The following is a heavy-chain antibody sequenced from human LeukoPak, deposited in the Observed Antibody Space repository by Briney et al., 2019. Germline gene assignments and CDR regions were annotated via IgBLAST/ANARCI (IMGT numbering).Heavy chain of an antibody. CDR3: ARVGSSGWYYFDY. V-gene: IGHV3-21*01. Sequence: PGESLRLSCAASGFTFSSYSMNWVRQAPGKGLEWVSSISSSSSYIYYADSVKGRFTISRDNAKNSLYLQMNSLRAEDTAVYYCARVGSSGWYYFDYWGQGTLVTVSS. CDR2: ISSSSSYI. D-gene: IGHD6-19*01. CDR1: GFTFSSYS. J-gene: IGHJ4*02.